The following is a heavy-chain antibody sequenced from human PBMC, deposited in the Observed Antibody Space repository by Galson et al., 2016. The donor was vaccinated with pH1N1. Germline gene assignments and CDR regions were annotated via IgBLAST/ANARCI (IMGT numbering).Heavy chain of an antibody. CDR1: GFTFGTYG. J-gene: IGHJ5*02. CDR3: AKDGGIGGGFDP. Sequence: SLRLSCAASGFTFGTYGMHWVRQAPGKGLEWVAVIWHDGSNEYYADSVKGRFTISRYNFKNTLYLQMNTLRAEDTAIYYCAKDGGIGGGFDPWGQGTLVTVSS. CDR2: IWHDGSNE. D-gene: IGHD3-16*01. V-gene: IGHV3-33*03.